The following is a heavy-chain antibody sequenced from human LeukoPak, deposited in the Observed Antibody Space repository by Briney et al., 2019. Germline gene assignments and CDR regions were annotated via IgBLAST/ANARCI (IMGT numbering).Heavy chain of an antibody. CDR3: TRGRFDWMGAAGAWWFDP. Sequence: GASVKVSCKGSGYTCTDYYRDWVRQAPGKGLEWMGRVDPEDGETIYAEKFQGRVTITADTSTDTAYMELSSLRSEDTAVYYCTRGRFDWMGAAGAWWFDPWGQGTLVTVSS. D-gene: IGHD6-13*01. V-gene: IGHV1-69-2*01. J-gene: IGHJ5*02. CDR2: VDPEDGET. CDR1: GYTCTDYY.